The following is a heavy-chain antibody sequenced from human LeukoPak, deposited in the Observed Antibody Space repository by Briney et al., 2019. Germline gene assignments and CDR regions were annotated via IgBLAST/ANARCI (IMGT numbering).Heavy chain of an antibody. CDR3: ARDVLSAFDL. CDR2: ISHIGST. Sequence: SETLYLTCAVSGYSFSSGYNWGWIRQPAGKVQERVGSISHIGSTYYNQSLKSRVTISVASSKNQFSLKLSSVTAADTAVYYCARDVLSAFDLWGQGTMVTVSS. V-gene: IGHV4-38-2*02. CDR1: GYSFSSGYN. J-gene: IGHJ3*01. D-gene: IGHD3-16*01.